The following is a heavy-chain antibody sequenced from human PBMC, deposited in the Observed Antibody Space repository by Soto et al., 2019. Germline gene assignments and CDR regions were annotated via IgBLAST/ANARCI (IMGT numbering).Heavy chain of an antibody. CDR1: GFNFSTYA. CDR3: TRRSAFDY. J-gene: IGHJ4*02. CDR2: ISGSGGST. V-gene: IGHV3-23*01. Sequence: EVPLLESGGNLVQPGGSLRLSCAASGFNFSTYAMSWVRQAPGKGLEWVSVISGSGGSTYYAESVQGRVTISRDNSKNTLYLQMNSLRAEDTAVYYCTRRSAFDYWGQGTLVTVSS.